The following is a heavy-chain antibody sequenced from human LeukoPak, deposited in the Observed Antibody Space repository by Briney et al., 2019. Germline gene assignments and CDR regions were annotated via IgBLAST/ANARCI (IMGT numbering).Heavy chain of an antibody. Sequence: SETLSLTCAVYGGSFSGYYWSWIRQPPGKGLEWIGEINHSGSTNYNPSLKSRVTISVDTSKNQFSLKLSSVTAADTAVYYCARHEAVVVITGFDYWGQGTLVTVSS. CDR2: INHSGST. J-gene: IGHJ4*02. CDR3: ARHEAVVVITGFDY. D-gene: IGHD3-22*01. CDR1: GGSFSGYY. V-gene: IGHV4-34*01.